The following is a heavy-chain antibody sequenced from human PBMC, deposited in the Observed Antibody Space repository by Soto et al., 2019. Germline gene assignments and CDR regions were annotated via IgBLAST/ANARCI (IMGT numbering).Heavy chain of an antibody. D-gene: IGHD2-8*01. CDR3: ARLPREYAILSYYYSRMHV. Sequence: QLQLQESGPGLVKPSETLSLTCTVSGGSISSSSYYWGWIRQPPGKGLEWIGGSYYSGSTYYNPSLWSHFTLPVHTAKNQYSLRLSSVTAADTAVYYCARLPREYAILSYYYSRMHVWGQGTPVTVSS. V-gene: IGHV4-39*01. J-gene: IGHJ6*02. CDR2: SYYSGST. CDR1: GGSISSSSYY.